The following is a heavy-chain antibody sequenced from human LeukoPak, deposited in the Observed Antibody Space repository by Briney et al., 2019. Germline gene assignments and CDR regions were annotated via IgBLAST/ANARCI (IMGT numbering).Heavy chain of an antibody. V-gene: IGHV4-30-4*01. CDR2: ISFSGSN. J-gene: IGHJ4*02. Sequence: PSETLSLTCTVSGGSISSGDYYWSWIRQPPGKGLEWIGYISFSGSNYYNPSLKSRVTISVDTSKNQFSLKLTSVTAADTAVYYCARQRTNYYDSSGYYLGHFDYWGQGTLVTVSS. CDR3: ARQRTNYYDSSGYYLGHFDY. D-gene: IGHD3-22*01. CDR1: GGSISSGDYY.